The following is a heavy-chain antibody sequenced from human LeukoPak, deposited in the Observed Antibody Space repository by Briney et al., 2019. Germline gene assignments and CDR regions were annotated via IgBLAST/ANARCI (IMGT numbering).Heavy chain of an antibody. CDR1: GYTFTGYY. D-gene: IGHD4-11*01. Sequence: EASVKVSCKASGYTFTGYYMHWVRQAPGQGLEWMGWISAYNGNTNSAQKLRGRVTMTTDTSTSTAYMELRSLRSDDTAVYYCARDFDYSDYGGQGRFDPWGQGTLVTVSS. V-gene: IGHV1-18*04. CDR2: ISAYNGNT. J-gene: IGHJ5*02. CDR3: ARDFDYSDYGGQGRFDP.